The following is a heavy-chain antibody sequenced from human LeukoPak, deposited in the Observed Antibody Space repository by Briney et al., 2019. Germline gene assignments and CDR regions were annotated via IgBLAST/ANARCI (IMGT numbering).Heavy chain of an antibody. CDR2: ISSSGSTI. CDR3: AREKIAMVRGVTPYYFDY. D-gene: IGHD3-10*01. CDR1: RFTFSDYY. J-gene: IGHJ4*02. Sequence: GGSLRLSCAASRFTFSDYYMSWIRQAPGKGLEWVSYISSSGSTIYYADSVKGRFTISRDNAKNSLYLQMNSLRAEDTAVYYCAREKIAMVRGVTPYYFDYWGQGTLVTVSS. V-gene: IGHV3-11*01.